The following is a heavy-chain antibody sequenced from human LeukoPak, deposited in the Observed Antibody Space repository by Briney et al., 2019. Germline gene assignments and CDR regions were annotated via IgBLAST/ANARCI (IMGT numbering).Heavy chain of an antibody. D-gene: IGHD5-18*01. CDR3: AKDLGYSYGFFDS. CDR1: GFTFDDFA. Sequence: GRSLRLSCAASGFTFDDFALHWVRQAPGKGLEWVSGISWNSGIINYADSVKGRFTISRDNSKNTIYLQMNSLRAEDTAVYHCAKDLGYSYGFFDSWGQGTLVTVSS. CDR2: ISWNSGII. V-gene: IGHV3-9*01. J-gene: IGHJ4*02.